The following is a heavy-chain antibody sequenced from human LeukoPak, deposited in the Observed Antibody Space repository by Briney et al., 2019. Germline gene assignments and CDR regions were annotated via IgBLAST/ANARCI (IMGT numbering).Heavy chain of an antibody. J-gene: IGHJ4*01. CDR3: TRDDFSGSYCD. CDR1: GFIFSNNW. Sequence: GGSLRLFCAASGFIFSNNWMSWVRQAPGKGLEWVANIKGDGSETYYVDSVKGRFTISRDNTRNSLYLQMNSLRADDTATYYCTRDDFSGSYCDWGHGTLVTVSS. D-gene: IGHD1-26*01. V-gene: IGHV3-7*01. CDR2: IKGDGSET.